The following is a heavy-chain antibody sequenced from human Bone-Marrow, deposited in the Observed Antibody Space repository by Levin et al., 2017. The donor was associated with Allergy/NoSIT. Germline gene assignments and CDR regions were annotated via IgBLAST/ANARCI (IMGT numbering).Heavy chain of an antibody. CDR3: AISTSEWKGWWFDR. CDR1: GSIFTNYA. Sequence: GESLKISCKASGSIFTNYAMHWVRQAPGQRLEWMGRINGVNHKTQYSSNFQARVTITRDTYPTIVYMELSSLVSEDTAVYYCAISTSEWKGWWFDRWGQGTLVTVSS. D-gene: IGHD3-3*01. CDR2: INGVNHKT. J-gene: IGHJ5*02. V-gene: IGHV1-3*01.